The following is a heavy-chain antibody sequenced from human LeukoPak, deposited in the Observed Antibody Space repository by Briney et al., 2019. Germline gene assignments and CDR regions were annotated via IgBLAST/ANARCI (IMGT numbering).Heavy chain of an antibody. V-gene: IGHV3-9*01. J-gene: IGHJ3*02. D-gene: IGHD1-26*01. CDR1: GFTFDDYA. CDR2: ISWNSGSI. Sequence: PGGSLRLSCAASGFTFDDYAMHWVRQAPGKGLEWVSGISWNSGSIGYADSVKGRFTISRDNAKNSLYLQMNSLRAEDTAFYYCAKDIGESIEGDVFHIWGQGTMVTVSS. CDR3: AKDIGESIEGDVFHI.